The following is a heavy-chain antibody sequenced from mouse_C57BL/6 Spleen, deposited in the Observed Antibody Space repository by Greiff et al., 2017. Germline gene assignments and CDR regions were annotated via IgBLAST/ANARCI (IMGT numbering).Heavy chain of an antibody. CDR3: TTESKTSFAY. Sequence: EVKLLESGAELVRPGASVKLSCTASGFNIKDDYMHWVKQRPEQGLEWIGWIDPENGDTEYASKFQGKATITADTSSNTAYLQLSSLTSEDTAVYYCTTESKTSFAYWGQGTLVTVSA. D-gene: IGHD2-5*01. V-gene: IGHV14-4*01. CDR2: IDPENGDT. J-gene: IGHJ3*01. CDR1: GFNIKDDY.